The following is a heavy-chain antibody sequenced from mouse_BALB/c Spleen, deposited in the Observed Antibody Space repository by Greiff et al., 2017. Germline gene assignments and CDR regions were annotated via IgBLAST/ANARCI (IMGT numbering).Heavy chain of an antibody. CDR1: GFNIKDYY. CDR2: IDPENGNT. D-gene: IGHD2-14*01. CDR3: APYRYDGAMDY. V-gene: IGHV14-1*02. J-gene: IGHJ4*01. Sequence: VQLQQSGAELVRPGALVKLSCKASGFNIKDYYMHWVKQRPEQGLEWIGWIDPENGNTIYDPKFQGKASITADTSSNTAYLQLSSLTSEDTAVYYCAPYRYDGAMDYWGQGTSVTVSS.